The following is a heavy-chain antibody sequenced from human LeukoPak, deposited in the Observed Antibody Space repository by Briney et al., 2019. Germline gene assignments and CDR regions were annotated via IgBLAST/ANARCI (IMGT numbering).Heavy chain of an antibody. CDR2: IPTSGISV. Sequence: GGSLTLSCAASGFSFSRYYMSWVRPTPGRAWEWISYIPTSGISVQYADSVRGRFTASRDDANNSLHLQMDSLRVEDTAVYYCTRAVGLGPGAHFDQWGQGALVIVSS. D-gene: IGHD1-26*01. V-gene: IGHV3-11*01. CDR3: TRAVGLGPGAHFDQ. J-gene: IGHJ4*02. CDR1: GFSFSRYY.